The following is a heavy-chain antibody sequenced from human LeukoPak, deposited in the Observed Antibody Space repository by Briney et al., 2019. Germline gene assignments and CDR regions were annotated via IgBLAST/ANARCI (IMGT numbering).Heavy chain of an antibody. CDR1: GGSISSSSYY. V-gene: IGHV4-39*07. CDR2: IYYSGST. D-gene: IGHD3-3*01. Sequence: SETLSLTCTVSGGSISSSSYYWGWIRQPPGKGLEWIGSIYYSGSTYYNPSLKSRVTISVDTSKNRFSLKLSSVTAADTAVYYCARDEGGYYPSYFDYWGQGTLVTVSS. J-gene: IGHJ4*02. CDR3: ARDEGGYYPSYFDY.